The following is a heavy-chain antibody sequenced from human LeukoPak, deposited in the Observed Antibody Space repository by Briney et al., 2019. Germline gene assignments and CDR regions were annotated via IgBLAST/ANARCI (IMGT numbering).Heavy chain of an antibody. D-gene: IGHD3-22*01. V-gene: IGHV4-34*01. J-gene: IGHJ4*02. CDR1: GGSFSVYY. CDR2: INHSGST. Sequence: SETLSLTCAVYGGSFSVYYWSSIRQPPRKGLEWIAEINHSGSTNYNPSLKSRGTISVYTSKNQFSLKLSSVPAADTAVYYCARVRGMIVVARRLYFDYWGQGTLVTVSS. CDR3: ARVRGMIVVARRLYFDY.